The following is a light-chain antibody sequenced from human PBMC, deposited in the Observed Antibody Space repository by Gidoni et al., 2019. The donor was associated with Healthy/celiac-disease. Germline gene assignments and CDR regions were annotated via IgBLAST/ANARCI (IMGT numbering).Light chain of an antibody. J-gene: IGKJ2*01. Sequence: EIVLTQSPATLSLSPGERATLSCRASQSVSSFLAWYQQKPGQAPRLLIYDASNRATGIPVRFRGSGSGTDFTLTISSLEPEDFAVYYCQQRSNWPPTFGQGTKLDIK. CDR1: QSVSSF. V-gene: IGKV3-11*01. CDR3: QQRSNWPPT. CDR2: DAS.